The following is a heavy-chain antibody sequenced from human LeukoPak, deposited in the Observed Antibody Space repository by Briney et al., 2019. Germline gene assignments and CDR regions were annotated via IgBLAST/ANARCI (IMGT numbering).Heavy chain of an antibody. V-gene: IGHV4-4*07. D-gene: IGHD6-13*01. CDR3: ARDRYSSPTD. CDR1: GDSISSYY. J-gene: IGHJ4*02. CDR2: IYTSGST. Sequence: SETLSLTCPVSGDSISSYYWSWIRQPAGKGLEWIGRIYTSGSTNYNPSLKSRVTMSVDTSKNQFSLKLTSVTAADTAVYYCARDRYSSPTDWGQGTLVTVSS.